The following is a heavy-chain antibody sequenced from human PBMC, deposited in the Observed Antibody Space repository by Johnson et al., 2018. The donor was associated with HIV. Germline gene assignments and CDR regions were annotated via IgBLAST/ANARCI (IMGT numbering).Heavy chain of an antibody. J-gene: IGHJ3*02. Sequence: QVQLVESGGGLVKPGGSLRLSCAASGFTFSDYYMSWIRQAPGKGLEWVAVMSYDGSNKYYADSVKGRFTIYRDNSKNTLSLQMDSLRPEDTAVYYCAKGGIATRFFDIWGQGTMVTVSS. CDR3: AKGGIATRFFDI. CDR2: MSYDGSNK. V-gene: IGHV3-30*18. D-gene: IGHD6-6*01. CDR1: GFTFSDYY.